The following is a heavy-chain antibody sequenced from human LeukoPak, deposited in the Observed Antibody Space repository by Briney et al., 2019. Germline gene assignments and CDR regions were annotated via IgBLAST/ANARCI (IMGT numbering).Heavy chain of an antibody. D-gene: IGHD2-2*01. Sequence: GGSLRLSCTASGFTFGGYAMSWFCQAPGKGLEWVGFIRSKAYGGTTEYAASVKGRFTISRDDSKSIAYLQMNSLKTEDTAVYYCTKYQLPDDAFDIWGQGTMVTVSS. CDR2: IRSKAYGGTT. V-gene: IGHV3-49*03. CDR3: TKYQLPDDAFDI. CDR1: GFTFGGYA. J-gene: IGHJ3*02.